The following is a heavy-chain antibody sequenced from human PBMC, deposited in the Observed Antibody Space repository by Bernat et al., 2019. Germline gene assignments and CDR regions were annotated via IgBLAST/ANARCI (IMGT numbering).Heavy chain of an antibody. CDR1: GGSFSDYY. Sequence: QVQLQQWGAGLLKPSETLSLTCAVYGGSFSDYYWSWIRQPPGKGLEWIGEINHSGSTNYNPSLKSRVTISVDTSKNQFSLKLSSVTAADTAVYFCARGDIVVVPAARVYYYYMDVRGKGTTVTVSS. V-gene: IGHV4-34*01. J-gene: IGHJ6*03. CDR2: INHSGST. CDR3: ARGDIVVVPAARVYYYYMDV. D-gene: IGHD2-2*01.